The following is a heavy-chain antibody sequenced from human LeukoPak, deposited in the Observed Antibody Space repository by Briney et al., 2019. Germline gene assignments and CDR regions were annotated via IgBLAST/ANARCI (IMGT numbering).Heavy chain of an antibody. CDR3: VGTIASRGSEY. CDR2: LPPDELGI. CDR1: GFTFTNYW. D-gene: IGHD6-6*01. Sequence: GGSLRLSCAASGFTFTNYWMHWVRQAPGMGLVWASRLPPDELGIIYADSVKGRFTVSRDNAKNTVYLQMNNLRVDDTAMYYCVGTIASRGSEYWGQGALVTVSS. J-gene: IGHJ4*02. V-gene: IGHV3-74*01.